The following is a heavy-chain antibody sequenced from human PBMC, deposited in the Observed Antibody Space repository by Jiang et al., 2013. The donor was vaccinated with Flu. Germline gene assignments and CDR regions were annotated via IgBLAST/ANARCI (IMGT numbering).Heavy chain of an antibody. Sequence: WIGYIYYSGSTNYNPSLKSRVTISVATSKNQFSLKLSSVTAADTAVYYCARETRYYDFWSGYYTSGMDVWGQGTTVTVSS. V-gene: IGHV4-59*01. CDR2: IYYSGST. D-gene: IGHD3-3*01. CDR3: ARETRYYDFWSGYYTSGMDV. J-gene: IGHJ6*02.